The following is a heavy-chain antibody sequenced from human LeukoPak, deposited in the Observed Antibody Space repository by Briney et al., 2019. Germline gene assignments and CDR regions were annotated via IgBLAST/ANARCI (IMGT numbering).Heavy chain of an antibody. V-gene: IGHV1-18*01. D-gene: IGHD4-11*01. CDR2: ISAYNGNT. J-gene: IGHJ4*02. Sequence: ASVKVSCKASGYTFTSYGISWVRQAPGQGLEWMGWISAYNGNTNYAQKLQGRVTMTTDTPTSTAYMELRSLRSDATAVYYCARELTVTTFDYWGQGTLVTVSS. CDR1: GYTFTSYG. CDR3: ARELTVTTFDY.